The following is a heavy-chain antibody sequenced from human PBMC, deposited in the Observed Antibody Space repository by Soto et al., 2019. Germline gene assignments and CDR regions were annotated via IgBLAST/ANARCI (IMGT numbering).Heavy chain of an antibody. CDR3: ARVGYDILTGPPAY. Sequence: GGSLRLSCAASGFTFSSYGMHWVRQAPGKGLEWVAVTWYDESNKYYADSVKGRFTISRDNSKNTLYLQMNSLRAEDTAVYYCARVGYDILTGPPAYWGQGTLVTVSS. J-gene: IGHJ4*02. CDR2: TWYDESNK. D-gene: IGHD3-9*01. V-gene: IGHV3-33*08. CDR1: GFTFSSYG.